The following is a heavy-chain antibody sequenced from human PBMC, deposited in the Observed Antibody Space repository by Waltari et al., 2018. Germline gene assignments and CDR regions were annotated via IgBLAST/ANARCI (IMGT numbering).Heavy chain of an antibody. CDR1: GLTFSNYA. V-gene: IGHV3-23*01. CDR3: AKDFYSAYGGDFFDH. Sequence: EVQLLESGGGLVQPGGSLRLSCAASGLTFSNYAMSWVRQAPGKGREWFSLVTANGDDTAYPDSVKGRFTSSRDNSRNTLYLQLRSLRAEDTAVYYCAKDFYSAYGGDFFDHWGQGTLVTVSS. D-gene: IGHD1-26*01. CDR2: VTANGDDT. J-gene: IGHJ4*02.